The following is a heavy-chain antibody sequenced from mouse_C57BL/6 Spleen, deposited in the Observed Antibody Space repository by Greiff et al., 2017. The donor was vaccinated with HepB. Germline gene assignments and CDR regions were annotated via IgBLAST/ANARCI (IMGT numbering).Heavy chain of an antibody. V-gene: IGHV2-5*01. J-gene: IGHJ4*01. Sequence: QVQLQQSGPGLVQPSQRLSITCTVSGFSLTSYGVHWVRQSPGKGLEWLGVIWRGGSTDYNAAFMSRLSITKDNSKSQVFFKMNSLQADDTAIYYCAKNSYSNYGAMDYWGQGTSVTVSS. CDR3: AKNSYSNYGAMDY. CDR2: IWRGGST. D-gene: IGHD2-5*01. CDR1: GFSLTSYG.